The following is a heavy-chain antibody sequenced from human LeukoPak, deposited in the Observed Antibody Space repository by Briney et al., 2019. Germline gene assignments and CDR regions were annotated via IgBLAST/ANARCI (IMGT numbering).Heavy chain of an antibody. D-gene: IGHD5-24*01. CDR2: MKHDGIEK. CDR3: AREGREGYNYPALDF. CDR1: GFTFGSYW. V-gene: IGHV3-7*05. Sequence: GGSLRLSCAASGFTFGSYWMTWVRQAPGKGLERVANMKHDGIEKYYVESVKGRFTISRDNTKNSLYLQMNSLRAEDTAVYYCAREGREGYNYPALDFWGQGILVTVSS. J-gene: IGHJ4*02.